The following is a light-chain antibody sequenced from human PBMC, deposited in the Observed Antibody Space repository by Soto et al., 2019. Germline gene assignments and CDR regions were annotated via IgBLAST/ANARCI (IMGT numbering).Light chain of an antibody. J-gene: IGKJ4*01. CDR3: QQYIDYFT. CDR1: QSLNSW. CDR2: KAS. V-gene: IGKV1-5*03. Sequence: DIQMTQSPSTLSASIGDRVTITCRASQSLNSWLAWYQQKPGKAPKLLIYKASNLESGVPSRFSGSGSGTEFTLTISSLQPDDYATSSCQQYIDYFTFGGGTTVEIK.